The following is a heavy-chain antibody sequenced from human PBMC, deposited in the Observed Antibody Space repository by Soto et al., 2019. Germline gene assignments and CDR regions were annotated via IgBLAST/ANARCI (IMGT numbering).Heavy chain of an antibody. V-gene: IGHV3-23*01. CDR1: GFIFSGYA. Sequence: GGSLRLSCAASGFIFSGYAMSWVRHAPGKGLEWVSTLSGSGDNTYYADSLKGRFTISRDTSKNTLYLQMNSLRAEDTAVYFCAKDRDFWTGCGIDYWGQGNLVTLSS. CDR3: AKDRDFWTGCGIDY. CDR2: LSGSGDNT. J-gene: IGHJ4*02. D-gene: IGHD3-3*01.